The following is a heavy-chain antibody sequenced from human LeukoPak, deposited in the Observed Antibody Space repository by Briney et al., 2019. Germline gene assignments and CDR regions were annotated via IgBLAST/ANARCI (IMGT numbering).Heavy chain of an antibody. J-gene: IGHJ6*03. V-gene: IGHV3-48*04. Sequence: GGSLRLSCAGSGFTFSSYRMNWVRQAPGKGLEWVSYISSSGSTKYYADSVKGRFTLSRDNAKNSLYLQMNSLRAEDTAFYYCGESGITMVGGFWGKGTTVTISS. CDR1: GFTFSSYR. D-gene: IGHD3-10*02. CDR2: ISSSGSTK. CDR3: GESGITMVGGF.